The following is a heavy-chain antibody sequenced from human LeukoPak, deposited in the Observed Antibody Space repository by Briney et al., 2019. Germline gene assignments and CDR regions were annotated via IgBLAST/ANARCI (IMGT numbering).Heavy chain of an antibody. J-gene: IGHJ4*02. Sequence: SVKVSCKASGGTFSSYAISWVRQAPGQGLEWKGGIIPIFGTANYAQKFQGRVTITTDESTSTAYMELSSLRSEDTAVYYCARAARAHYYDSSGHFDYWGQGTLVTVSS. CDR1: GGTFSSYA. D-gene: IGHD3-22*01. CDR3: ARAARAHYYDSSGHFDY. V-gene: IGHV1-69*05. CDR2: IIPIFGTA.